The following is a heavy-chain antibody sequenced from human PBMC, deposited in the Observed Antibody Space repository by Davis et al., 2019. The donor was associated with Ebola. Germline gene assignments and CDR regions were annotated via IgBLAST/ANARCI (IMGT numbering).Heavy chain of an antibody. CDR3: ARSPSPLRFLEWLFDY. CDR1: GGSISSGGYY. CDR2: IYYSGST. Sequence: SETLSLTCTVSGGSISSGGYYWSWIRQHPGKGLEWIGYIYYSGSTYYNPSLKSRVTISVDTSKNQFSLKLSSVTAADTAVYYCARSPSPLRFLEWLFDYWGQGTLVTVSS. J-gene: IGHJ4*02. V-gene: IGHV4-31*03. D-gene: IGHD3-3*01.